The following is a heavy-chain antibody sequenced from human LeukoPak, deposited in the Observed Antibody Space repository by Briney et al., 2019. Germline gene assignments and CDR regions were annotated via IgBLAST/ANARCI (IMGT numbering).Heavy chain of an antibody. CDR3: ARLKFMNYYDDSGSGMDV. J-gene: IGHJ6*02. V-gene: IGHV5-51*01. CDR1: GYTFIDFW. Sequence: GESLKTSCKGSGYTFIDFWIGWVRQMPGKGLEWMGIIYPGDSNTRYSPSFQGQVTFSVDKSLSTAYLQWSSLQASDTAMYYCARLKFMNYYDDSGSGMDVWGQGTTVTVSS. CDR2: IYPGDSNT. D-gene: IGHD3-22*01.